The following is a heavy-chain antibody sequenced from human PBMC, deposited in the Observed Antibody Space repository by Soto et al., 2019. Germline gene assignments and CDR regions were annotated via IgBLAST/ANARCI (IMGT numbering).Heavy chain of an antibody. J-gene: IGHJ6*02. CDR3: ERENSPAGLDV. V-gene: IGHV3-48*03. CDR2: LSTSGSTM. CDR1: GFTFSNYE. Sequence: GGSLRLSCTASGFTFSNYEMTWVRQAPGKGLEWVSYLSTSGSTMYYADSVKGRFTISRDNAKNSLFLQMNSLRAEDTAVYYCERENSPAGLDVWGQGTTVTDSS. D-gene: IGHD6-13*01.